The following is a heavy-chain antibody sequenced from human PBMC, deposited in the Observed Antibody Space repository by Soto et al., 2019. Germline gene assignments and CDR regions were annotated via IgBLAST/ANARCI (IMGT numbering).Heavy chain of an antibody. Sequence: GESLKISCKASGYSFSNYWIVWVRQMPGKGLEXMAXXNXGXXXSXXXPSFQGQVTISADKSISTAYLQWNSLKASDTAMYYCARPSNNYVAHWGQGTLVTASS. CDR3: ARPSNNYVAH. D-gene: IGHD4-4*01. J-gene: IGHJ4*02. V-gene: IGHV5-51*01. CDR2: XNXGXXXS. CDR1: GYSFSNYW.